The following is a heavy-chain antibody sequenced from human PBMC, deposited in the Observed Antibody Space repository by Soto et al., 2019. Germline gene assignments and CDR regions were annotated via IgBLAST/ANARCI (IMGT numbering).Heavy chain of an antibody. CDR1: GGAVSSGSYY. Sequence: QVQLQESGPGLVKPSETLSLTCTVSGGAVSSGSYYWSWIRQPPGKGLEWFGYIYYSGSNNYNPPLKRLVTKSVDTSKKQFSLKLSSVTAADTAVYYCSRDRGGAIAAAGPGFDYWGQGTLVTVSS. D-gene: IGHD6-13*01. V-gene: IGHV4-61*01. CDR3: SRDRGGAIAAAGPGFDY. CDR2: IYYSGSN. J-gene: IGHJ4*02.